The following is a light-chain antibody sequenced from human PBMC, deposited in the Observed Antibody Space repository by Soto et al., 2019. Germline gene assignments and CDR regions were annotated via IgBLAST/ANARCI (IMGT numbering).Light chain of an antibody. CDR3: QQYGSSPGT. CDR2: GAS. CDR1: QSVSSNY. V-gene: IGKV3-20*01. J-gene: IGKJ1*01. Sequence: EIVLTQSPGTLSLSPGERATLSCRASQSVSSNYLAWYQQKPGQAPRLLISGASSRATGIPDRFSGSGSGTDFTLTISRLGPEDFGVYYCQQYGSSPGTFGQGTKVDIK.